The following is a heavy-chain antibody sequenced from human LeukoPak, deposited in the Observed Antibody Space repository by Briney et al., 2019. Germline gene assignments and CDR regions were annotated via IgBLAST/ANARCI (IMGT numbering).Heavy chain of an antibody. CDR2: ISGSGGST. V-gene: IGHV3-23*01. D-gene: IGHD1-1*01. J-gene: IGHJ4*02. CDR3: ANAGDDGAVGDY. CDR1: RFTFSSYA. Sequence: GGSLRLSCAASRFTFSSYAMSWVRQAPGKGLEWVSAISGSGGSTYYADSVKGRFTISRDNSKNTLYLQMNSLRAEDTAVYYCANAGDDGAVGDYWGQGTLVTVSS.